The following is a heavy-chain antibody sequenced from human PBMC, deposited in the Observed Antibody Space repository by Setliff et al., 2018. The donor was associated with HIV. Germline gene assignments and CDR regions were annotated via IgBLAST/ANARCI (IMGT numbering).Heavy chain of an antibody. D-gene: IGHD3-22*01. CDR3: AKPTYYYDDSGYSGGDY. CDR1: GFTFRNYY. CDR2: MSYDGNNK. Sequence: GGSLRLSCAASGFTFRNYYMSWIRQTPGKGLEWVAVMSYDGNNKYYADSVKGRFTISRDNSKNTLFLQMNSLRAEDTAVYYCAKPTYYYDDSGYSGGDYWGQGTLVTVSS. V-gene: IGHV3-30*07. J-gene: IGHJ4*02.